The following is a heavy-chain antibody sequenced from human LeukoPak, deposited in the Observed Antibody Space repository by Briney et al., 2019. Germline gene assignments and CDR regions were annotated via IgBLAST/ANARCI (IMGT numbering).Heavy chain of an antibody. Sequence: ASVKVSCKTSGYTFTSYAMHWVRQAPGQRLEWMGWINAGNGNTKYSQKFQGRVTITRDTSASTAYMELSSLRSEDTAVYYCARGGYYDSSAIIVGAFDIWGQGTMVTVSS. CDR1: GYTFTSYA. J-gene: IGHJ3*02. D-gene: IGHD3-22*01. V-gene: IGHV1-3*01. CDR2: INAGNGNT. CDR3: ARGGYYDSSAIIVGAFDI.